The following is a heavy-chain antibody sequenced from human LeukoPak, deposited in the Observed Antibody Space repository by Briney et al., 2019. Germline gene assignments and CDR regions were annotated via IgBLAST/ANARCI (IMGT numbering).Heavy chain of an antibody. J-gene: IGHJ4*02. CDR1: GFTFDNYA. D-gene: IGHD3-16*02. CDR3: AREGSIVARTDY. Sequence: PGGSLRLSCEASGFTFDNYAMHWARQAPGRRLEWVAVISFDGNQEYYPGSVKGRFTISRDNSKNTLYLQMNGLKTEDTAVYYCAREGSIVARTDYWGQGALVIVSS. V-gene: IGHV3-30-3*01. CDR2: ISFDGNQE.